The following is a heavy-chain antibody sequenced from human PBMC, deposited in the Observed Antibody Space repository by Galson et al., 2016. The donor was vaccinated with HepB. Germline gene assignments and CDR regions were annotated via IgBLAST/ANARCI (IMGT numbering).Heavy chain of an antibody. J-gene: IGHJ4*02. CDR3: AKGGVVGGMLPGD. CDR2: ISGSGSST. D-gene: IGHD1-26*01. CDR1: GFTFDDYA. V-gene: IGHV3-23*01. Sequence: SLRLSCAASGFTFDDYAMHWVRQAPGKGLEWVSAISGSGSSTYYADSVKGRFTISRDNSKNTLYLQMNSLRAEDTAVYYCAKGGVVGGMLPGDWGQGTLVTVSS.